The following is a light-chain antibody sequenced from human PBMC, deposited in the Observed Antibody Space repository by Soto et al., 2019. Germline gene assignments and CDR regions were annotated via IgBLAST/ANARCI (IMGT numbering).Light chain of an antibody. J-gene: IGKJ4*01. V-gene: IGKV3-20*01. CDR2: GAS. Sequence: EIVLTQSPATLSLSPGERATLSCRASKSVSSSYLAWYQQKPGQAPRLLIYGASSRATGIPDRFSGSGSGTDFTLTISRLEPEDFAVYYCQQYGSSLLTFGGGTKVEIK. CDR1: KSVSSSY. CDR3: QQYGSSLLT.